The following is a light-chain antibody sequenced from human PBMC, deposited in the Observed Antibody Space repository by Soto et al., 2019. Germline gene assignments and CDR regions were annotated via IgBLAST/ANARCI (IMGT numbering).Light chain of an antibody. CDR3: QQYGSSIT. J-gene: IGKJ5*01. V-gene: IGKV3-11*01. CDR1: QSVSNY. CDR2: DAS. Sequence: EIVLTQSPATLSLSPGERSTLSFRASQSVSNYLAWYQQKPGQAPRLLIHDASNRATGIPARFSGSGSGTDFTLTISRLEPEDFAVYYCQQYGSSITFDQGTRLEIK.